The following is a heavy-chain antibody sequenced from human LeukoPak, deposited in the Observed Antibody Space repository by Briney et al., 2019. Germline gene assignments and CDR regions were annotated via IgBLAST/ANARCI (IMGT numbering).Heavy chain of an antibody. J-gene: IGHJ4*02. CDR2: IYYSGST. Sequence: SETLSLTCTVSGGSISSSYWSWIRQPPGKGLEWIGYIYYSGSTNYNPSLKSRVTISVDTSKNQFSLKLSSVTAADTAVYYCARGAYDSSGYYGRSVGYFDYWGQGTLVTVSS. V-gene: IGHV4-59*12. CDR1: GGSISSSY. CDR3: ARGAYDSSGYYGRSVGYFDY. D-gene: IGHD3-22*01.